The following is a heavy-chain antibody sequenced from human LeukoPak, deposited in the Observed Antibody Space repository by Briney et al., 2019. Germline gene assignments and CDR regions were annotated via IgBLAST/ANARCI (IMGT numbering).Heavy chain of an antibody. CDR3: ARDPGQWLVPDYYYYGMDV. V-gene: IGHV1-2*02. D-gene: IGHD6-19*01. CDR1: GYTCTGYY. Sequence: ASVKVSCKASGYTCTGYYMHWVRQAPGQGLEWMGWINPNSGGTNYAQKFQGRVTMTRDTSISTAYMELSRLRSDDTAVYYCARDPGQWLVPDYYYYGMDVWGQGTTVTVSS. J-gene: IGHJ6*02. CDR2: INPNSGGT.